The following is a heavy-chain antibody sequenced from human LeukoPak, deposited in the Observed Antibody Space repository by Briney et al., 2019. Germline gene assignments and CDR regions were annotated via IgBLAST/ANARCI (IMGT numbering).Heavy chain of an antibody. CDR2: IYYSGST. CDR1: GGSISSYY. J-gene: IGHJ4*02. V-gene: IGHV4-59*01. D-gene: IGHD6-6*01. Sequence: SETLSLTCTVSGGSISSYYWSWIRQPPGKGLEWIGYIYYSGSTNYNPSLKSRVTISVDTSKNQFSLKLSSVTAADTAVYYCARGRIAARVRFDYWGQGTLVTASS. CDR3: ARGRIAARVRFDY.